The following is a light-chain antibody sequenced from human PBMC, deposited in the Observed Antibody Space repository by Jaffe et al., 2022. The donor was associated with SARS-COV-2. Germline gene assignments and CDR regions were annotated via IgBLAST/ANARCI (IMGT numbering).Light chain of an antibody. CDR1: QSVSSS. CDR2: GAS. J-gene: IGKJ2*01. Sequence: EIVMTQSPATLSVAPGERATLSCRASQSVSSSLAWYQQKPGQAPRLLIYGASTRITGIPARFSGSGSGTEFTLTISSVQSEDFAVYYCQQYKNWPPLYTFGQGTKLEIK. CDR3: QQYKNWPPLYT. V-gene: IGKV3-15*01.